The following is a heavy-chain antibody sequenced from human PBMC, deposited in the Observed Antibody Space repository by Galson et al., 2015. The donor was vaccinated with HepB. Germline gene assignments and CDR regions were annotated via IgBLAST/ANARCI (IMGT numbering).Heavy chain of an antibody. V-gene: IGHV1-3*01. D-gene: IGHD5-12*01. CDR3: ARISGWIYSDDAFDI. CDR1: GYTFTSYA. J-gene: IGHJ3*02. Sequence: SVKVSCKASGYTFTSYAMHWVRQAPGQRLEWMGWINAGNGNTKYSQKFQGRVTITRDTSASTAYMELSSLRSEDTAVYYCARISGWIYSDDAFDIWGQGTMVTVSS. CDR2: INAGNGNT.